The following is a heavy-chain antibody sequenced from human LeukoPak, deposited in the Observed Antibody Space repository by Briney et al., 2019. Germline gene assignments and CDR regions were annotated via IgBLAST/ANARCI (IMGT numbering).Heavy chain of an antibody. V-gene: IGHV1-18*01. CDR2: ISGYNGNT. J-gene: IGHJ4*02. D-gene: IGHD2-15*01. CDR3: ALLGYCSGGNCYPIDY. Sequence: ASVKVSCKASGYTFTSYGISWVRQAPGQGLEWMGWISGYNGNTNYAQKLRGRVTMTTDTSTSTAYMELRSLRSDDTAVYYCALLGYCSGGNCYPIDYWGQGTLVTVSS. CDR1: GYTFTSYG.